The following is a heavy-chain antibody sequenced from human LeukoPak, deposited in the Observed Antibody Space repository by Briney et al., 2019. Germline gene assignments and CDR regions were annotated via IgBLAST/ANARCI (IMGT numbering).Heavy chain of an antibody. CDR3: ARANYYDTTGYLPVVYPSDF. CDR2: IYHSGNT. D-gene: IGHD3-22*01. CDR1: GASIRSSGYY. Sequence: SETLSLTCTVSGASIRSSGYYWSWIRQDPAKGLEWIGYIYHSGNTYYNPSLKSRVTISLDTSKNQFSLKLRSVTAADTAVYYCARANYYDTTGYLPVVYPSDFWGQGTLVTVSS. J-gene: IGHJ4*02. V-gene: IGHV4-31*03.